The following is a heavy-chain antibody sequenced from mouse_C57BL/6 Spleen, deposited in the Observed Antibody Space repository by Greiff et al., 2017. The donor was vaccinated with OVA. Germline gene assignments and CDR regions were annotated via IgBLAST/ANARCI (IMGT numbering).Heavy chain of an antibody. CDR2: INPSTGGT. D-gene: IGHD3-2*02. J-gene: IGHJ3*01. CDR1: GYSFTGYY. V-gene: IGHV1-42*01. CDR3: ARGDSSGPFAY. Sequence: EVQLVESGPELVKPGASVKISCKASGYSFTGYYMNWVKQSPETSLEWIGEINPSTGGTTYNQKFKAKGTLTVDKSSSTAYMQLKSLTSEDSAVYYCARGDSSGPFAYWGQGTLVTVSA.